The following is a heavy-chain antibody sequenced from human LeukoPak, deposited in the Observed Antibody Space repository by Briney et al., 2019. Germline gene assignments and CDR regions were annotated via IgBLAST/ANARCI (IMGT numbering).Heavy chain of an antibody. Sequence: PGGPLRLSCAASGFTFSSYSMNWVRQAPGKGLEWVSSISSSSTYIYYADSVKGRFTFSRDNAKNSLYLQMNSLRAEDTAVYYCAKLMWWELPQIDYWGQGTLVTVSS. V-gene: IGHV3-21*04. CDR3: AKLMWWELPQIDY. J-gene: IGHJ4*02. CDR2: ISSSSTYI. D-gene: IGHD1-26*01. CDR1: GFTFSSYS.